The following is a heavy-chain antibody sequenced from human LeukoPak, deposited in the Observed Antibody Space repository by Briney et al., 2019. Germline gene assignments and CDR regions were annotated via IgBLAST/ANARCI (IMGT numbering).Heavy chain of an antibody. CDR3: ARDEYYYGSGRHAFDI. Sequence: SETLSLTCAVYGGSFSGYYWSWIRQPPGKGLEWIGEINYSGSTNYNPSLKSRVTISVDTSKNQFSLKLSSVTAADTAVYYCARDEYYYGSGRHAFDIWGQGTMVTVSS. CDR1: GGSFSGYY. D-gene: IGHD3-10*01. V-gene: IGHV4-34*01. J-gene: IGHJ3*02. CDR2: INYSGST.